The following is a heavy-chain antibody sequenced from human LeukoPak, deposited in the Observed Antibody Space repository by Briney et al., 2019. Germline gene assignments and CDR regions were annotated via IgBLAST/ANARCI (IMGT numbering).Heavy chain of an antibody. J-gene: IGHJ4*02. CDR3: ARVDFDWLFDY. D-gene: IGHD3-9*01. CDR1: GFTFSSYW. CDR2: IKQDGSEK. V-gene: IGHV3-7*01. Sequence: GGSLRLSCAASGFTFSSYWMSWVRQAPGKGLEWVANIKQDGSEKYYVDSVKGRFTLSRDNAKNSLYLQMNSLRAEDTAVYYCARVDFDWLFDYWGQGTLVTVSS.